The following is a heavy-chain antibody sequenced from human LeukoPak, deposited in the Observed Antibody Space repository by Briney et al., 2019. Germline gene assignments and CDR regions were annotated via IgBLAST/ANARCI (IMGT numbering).Heavy chain of an antibody. Sequence: SETLSLTCTVSGGSISSSSYYWGWIRQPPGKGLEWIGSIYYSGSTYYNPSLKSRVTISVDTSKNQFSLKLSSVTAADTAVYYCARVGPLTTKVTTGGVDYWGQGTLVTVSS. V-gene: IGHV4-39*07. CDR3: ARVGPLTTKVTTGGVDY. CDR2: IYYSGST. J-gene: IGHJ4*02. CDR1: GGSISSSSYY. D-gene: IGHD4-17*01.